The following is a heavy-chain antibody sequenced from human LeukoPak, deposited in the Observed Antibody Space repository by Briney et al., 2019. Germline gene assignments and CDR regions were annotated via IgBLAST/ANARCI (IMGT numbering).Heavy chain of an antibody. J-gene: IGHJ3*02. CDR3: ASEWVNPDSDAFDM. CDR2: IYYSGST. V-gene: IGHV4-30-4*01. D-gene: IGHD4-23*01. CDR1: GGSISSGDYY. Sequence: SETLSLTCTVSGGSISSGDYYWSWIRQPPGKGLEWIGYIYYSGSTYYNPSLKSRVTISVDTSKNQFSLKLSSVTAADTAVYYCASEWVNPDSDAFDMWGQGTMVTVSS.